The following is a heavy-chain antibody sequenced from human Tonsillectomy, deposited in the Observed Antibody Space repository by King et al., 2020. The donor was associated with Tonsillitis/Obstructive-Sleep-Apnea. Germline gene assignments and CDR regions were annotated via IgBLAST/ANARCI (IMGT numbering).Heavy chain of an antibody. J-gene: IGHJ4*02. D-gene: IGHD5-12*01. CDR3: ASGYSGYEAGY. Sequence: VQLVESGGCLVQPGGSLRLSFAASRLTFSNYAMSCIRPAPGEGLEWVSAIICRGGSPYSADSVKGRFTITRDNSMNTLYLQMNSLSAEDTAVYYCASGYSGYEAGYWGQGTLVTVSS. V-gene: IGHV3-23*04. CDR1: RLTFSNYA. CDR2: IICRGGSP.